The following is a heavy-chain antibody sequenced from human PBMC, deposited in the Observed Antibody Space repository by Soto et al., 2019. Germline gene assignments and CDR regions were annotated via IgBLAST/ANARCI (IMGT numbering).Heavy chain of an antibody. CDR2: ISYDGSNK. Sequence: GPLLLTCSASGFTFSSYAMHWVRQAPGKGLEWVAVISYDGSNKYYADSVKGRFTISRDNSKNTLYLQMNSLRAEDTAVYYCARDCKYQLQSYGMDVWGQGTTVTVS. CDR1: GFTFSSYA. D-gene: IGHD2-2*01. CDR3: ARDCKYQLQSYGMDV. J-gene: IGHJ6*02. V-gene: IGHV3-30-3*01.